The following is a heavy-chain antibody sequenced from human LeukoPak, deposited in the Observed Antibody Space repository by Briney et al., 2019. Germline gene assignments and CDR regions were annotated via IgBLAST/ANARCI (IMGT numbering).Heavy chain of an antibody. D-gene: IGHD3-10*01. CDR2: IYYSGST. CDR3: ARDSMLRGVSNYYYYMDV. V-gene: IGHV4-59*12. CDR1: GGSIRSYY. Sequence: SETLSLTCTVSGGSIRSYYWSWIRQPPGKGLEWIAYIYYSGSTNYNPSLKSRVTMSVDTSKNQFSLILRSVTAADTAVYYCARDSMLRGVSNYYYYMDVWGKGTTVTISS. J-gene: IGHJ6*03.